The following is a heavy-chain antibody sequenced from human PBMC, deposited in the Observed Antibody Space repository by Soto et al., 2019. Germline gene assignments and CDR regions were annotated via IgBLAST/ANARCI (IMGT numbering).Heavy chain of an antibody. Sequence: PGGSMRLSCAASGFCFSNYEMNWVRQAPGKGLEWVAYISSGGDTIHYADSVRGRFTVSRDNARNSLSLQMKTLRVEDTALYYCARDRAAGGYWGQGTLVTVSS. CDR3: ARDRAAGGY. J-gene: IGHJ4*02. CDR1: GFCFSNYE. V-gene: IGHV3-48*03. CDR2: ISSGGDTI. D-gene: IGHD6-13*01.